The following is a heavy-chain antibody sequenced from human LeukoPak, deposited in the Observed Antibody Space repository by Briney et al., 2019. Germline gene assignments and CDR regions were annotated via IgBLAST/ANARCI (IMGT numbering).Heavy chain of an antibody. V-gene: IGHV4-59*08. Sequence: PSETLSLTCTVSGGSISGYYWSWIRQSPGKGLEWVAYVYFSGSTNYNPSLYSRVTISLDTSKNQFSLKVSSVTAADTAVYFCARSGTRSGGAFDIWGQGTMVTVSS. CDR3: ARSGTRSGGAFDI. CDR2: VYFSGST. CDR1: GGSISGYY. J-gene: IGHJ3*02. D-gene: IGHD4-23*01.